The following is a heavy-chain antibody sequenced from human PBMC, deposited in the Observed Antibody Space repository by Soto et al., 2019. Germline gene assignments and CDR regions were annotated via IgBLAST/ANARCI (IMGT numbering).Heavy chain of an antibody. CDR3: ARGTGDPNWRANYFDY. J-gene: IGHJ4*02. D-gene: IGHD1-1*01. Sequence: SETLSLTCGASASISNHYWSWIRQPPGKGLEWIGYIYPSGSTDYSPSLKSRVTISLDTSKNQFSLKLTSVTAADTAVYFCARGTGDPNWRANYFDYWGQGTLVTVSS. V-gene: IGHV4-59*11. CDR2: IYPSGST. CDR1: ASISNHY.